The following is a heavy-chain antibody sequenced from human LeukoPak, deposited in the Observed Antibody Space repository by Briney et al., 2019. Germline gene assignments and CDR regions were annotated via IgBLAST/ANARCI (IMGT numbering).Heavy chain of an antibody. CDR1: GFTFSSYS. J-gene: IGHJ4*02. CDR3: ARRRSEDY. V-gene: IGHV3-21*01. CDR2: ISSSSSYI. Sequence: GGSLRLFCAASGFTFSSYSKNWLRHAPGKGLEWVSSISSSSSYIYSADSVKGRSTISRDNAKNSLYLQMNSLRAEDTAVYYCARRRSEDYWGQGTLVTVSS.